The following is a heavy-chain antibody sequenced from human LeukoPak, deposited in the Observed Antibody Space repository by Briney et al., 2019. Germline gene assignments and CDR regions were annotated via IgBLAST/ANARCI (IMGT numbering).Heavy chain of an antibody. J-gene: IGHJ3*02. CDR1: GDSVISSSYY. Sequence: SETLSLTCTVSGDSVISSSYYWGWIRQPPGKGLESIGAIDSYSGRTYYNPSLNSRATISVDTSKNQFSLKLISVTVADTAVYDCEKSGAAAGRPDAFDIWGQGTMATVLS. D-gene: IGHD6-13*01. CDR2: IDSYSGRT. V-gene: IGHV4-39*07. CDR3: EKSGAAAGRPDAFDI.